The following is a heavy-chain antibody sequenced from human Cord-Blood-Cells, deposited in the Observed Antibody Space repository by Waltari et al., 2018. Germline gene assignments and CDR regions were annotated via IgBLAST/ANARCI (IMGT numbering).Heavy chain of an antibody. Sequence: QVQLVQSGAEVKKPVASVTVSCKASGYTFPSYSMHWLRQAPGQGLEWMGIINPSGGSTSYAQKFQGRVTMTRDTSTSTVYMELSSLRSEDTAVYYCARGVGISGNWFDPWGQGTLVTVSS. CDR1: GYTFPSYS. CDR2: INPSGGST. J-gene: IGHJ5*02. CDR3: ARGVGISGNWFDP. V-gene: IGHV1-46*01. D-gene: IGHD2-21*01.